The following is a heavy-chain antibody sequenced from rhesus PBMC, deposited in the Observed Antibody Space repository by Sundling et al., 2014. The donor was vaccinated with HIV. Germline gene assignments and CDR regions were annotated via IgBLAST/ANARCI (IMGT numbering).Heavy chain of an antibody. CDR2: INPKTGGT. J-gene: IGHJ4*01. CDR3: ATAAGMYYCDSGALDY. CDR1: GYTFTDYY. D-gene: IGHD3-28*01. Sequence: QVQLVQSGAEVKKPGSSVKVSCKASGYTFTDYYIQWVRQAPGQGLEWMGRINPKTGGTDYAQNFQGRVTMTRDTSTSTVYMELSSLRFEDTAVYYCATAAGMYYCDSGALDYWGQGVLVTVSS. V-gene: IGHV1-138*01.